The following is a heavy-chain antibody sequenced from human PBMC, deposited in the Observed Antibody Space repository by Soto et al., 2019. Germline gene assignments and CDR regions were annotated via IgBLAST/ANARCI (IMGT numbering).Heavy chain of an antibody. J-gene: IGHJ3*02. D-gene: IGHD4-17*01. Sequence: ASVNVSCKASGYTFTSYAMHLVRQAPGQRLEWMGWINAGNGNTKYSQKFQGRVTITRDTSASTAYMELSSLRSEDTAVYYCATVGTTVTSRAFDIWGQGTMVTVSS. CDR2: INAGNGNT. CDR1: GYTFTSYA. V-gene: IGHV1-3*01. CDR3: ATVGTTVTSRAFDI.